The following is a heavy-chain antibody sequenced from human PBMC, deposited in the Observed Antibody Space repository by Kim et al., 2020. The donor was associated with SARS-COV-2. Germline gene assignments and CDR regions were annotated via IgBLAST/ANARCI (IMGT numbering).Heavy chain of an antibody. V-gene: IGHV4-39*07. CDR3: ACNVGSTPDYYFDY. D-gene: IGHD1-26*01. J-gene: IGHJ4*02. Sequence: YNPSLKSRVTSSGDTSKNQFSLNMRSVTAADTAVYYCACNVGSTPDYYFDYWGRGALVTVSS.